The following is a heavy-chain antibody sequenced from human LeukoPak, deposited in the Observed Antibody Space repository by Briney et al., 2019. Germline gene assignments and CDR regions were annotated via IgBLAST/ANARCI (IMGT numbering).Heavy chain of an antibody. D-gene: IGHD2-21*02. V-gene: IGHV1-69*02. CDR1: GGTFSSYT. J-gene: IGHJ4*02. CDR3: ARVKNGYCGGDCPFDY. Sequence: SVNVSCKVSGGTFSSYTISWVRQAHGQGLEWMGRIIPILGIANYAQKFQGRVTITADKSTSTAYMELSSLRSEDTAVYYCARVKNGYCGGDCPFDYWGQGTLVTVSS. CDR2: IIPILGIA.